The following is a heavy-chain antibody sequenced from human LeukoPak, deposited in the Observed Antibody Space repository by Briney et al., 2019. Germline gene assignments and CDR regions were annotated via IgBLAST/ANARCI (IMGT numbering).Heavy chain of an antibody. J-gene: IGHJ5*02. D-gene: IGHD6-13*01. Sequence: SETLSLTCTVSGGSISSYYWSWIRQPPEKGLEWIGYIYYSGSTNYNPSLKSRVTISVDTSKNQFSLKLSSVTAADTAVYYCARAKALAAAGTVWFDPWGQGTLVTVSS. CDR3: ARAKALAAAGTVWFDP. V-gene: IGHV4-59*01. CDR1: GGSISSYY. CDR2: IYYSGST.